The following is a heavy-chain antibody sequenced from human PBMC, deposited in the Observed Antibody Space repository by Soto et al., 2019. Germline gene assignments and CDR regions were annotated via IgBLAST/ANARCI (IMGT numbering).Heavy chain of an antibody. D-gene: IGHD6-19*01. CDR1: GFTVSSSY. V-gene: IGHV3-66*01. Sequence: EVQLVESGGGLVQPGGSLRLSCAASGFTVSSSYISWVRQAPGKRLEWVSTIYSSGSTYYADSVRGRFTISRDDSKNTWYLKMNSLSVDDTAVDYCTGEASVSGWWSQGSFESWCQGTLVTVSS. J-gene: IGHJ5*01. CDR2: IYSSGST. CDR3: TGEASVSGWWSQGSFES.